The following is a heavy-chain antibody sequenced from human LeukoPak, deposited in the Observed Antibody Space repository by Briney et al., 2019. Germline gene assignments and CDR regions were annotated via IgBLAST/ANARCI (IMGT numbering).Heavy chain of an antibody. J-gene: IGHJ4*02. V-gene: IGHV3-23*01. Sequence: GGSLRLSCAASGFTFSTYGMNWVRQAPGKGLEWVSGISGSGATTYYADSVKGRFTISRDNARDTLSLQINSLRGDDTAVYYCARGQCSDTSCYSPPFDYWGQGTLVTFSS. CDR1: GFTFSTYG. CDR3: ARGQCSDTSCYSPPFDY. D-gene: IGHD3-22*01. CDR2: ISGSGATT.